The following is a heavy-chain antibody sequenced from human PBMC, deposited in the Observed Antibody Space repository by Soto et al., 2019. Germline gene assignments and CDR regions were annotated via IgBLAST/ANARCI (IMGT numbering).Heavy chain of an antibody. CDR3: ARGNYYDSSGPPFRYYDVMDV. Sequence: GASVKVSCKASGGTFSSYAISWVRQAPGQGLEWMGGIIPIFGTANYAQKFQGRVTITADESTSTAYMELSSLRSEDTAVYYCARGNYYDSSGPPFRYYDVMDVWGQGTTVTGSS. CDR2: IIPIFGTA. J-gene: IGHJ6*02. CDR1: GGTFSSYA. V-gene: IGHV1-69*13. D-gene: IGHD3-22*01.